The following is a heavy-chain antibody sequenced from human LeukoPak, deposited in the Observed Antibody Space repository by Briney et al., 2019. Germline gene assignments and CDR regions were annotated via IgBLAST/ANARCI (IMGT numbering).Heavy chain of an antibody. V-gene: IGHV3-43*02. J-gene: IGHJ6*02. Sequence: LPGGSLRLSCAASGFTFDDYAMHWVRQAPGKGLEWVSLISGDGGSTYYADSVKGRFTISRDNSKNTLYLQMSSLRAEDTAVYYCVKSEPLGGVVSLYYYGMDVWGQGTTVTVSS. CDR3: VKSEPLGGVVSLYYYGMDV. CDR1: GFTFDDYA. CDR2: ISGDGGST. D-gene: IGHD3-16*01.